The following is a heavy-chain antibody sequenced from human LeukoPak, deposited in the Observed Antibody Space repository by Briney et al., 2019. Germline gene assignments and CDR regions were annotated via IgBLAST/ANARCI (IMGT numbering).Heavy chain of an antibody. V-gene: IGHV4-34*01. Sequence: SETLSLTCAVYGGSSSGYYWSWIRQPPGKGLEWIGEINHSGSTNYNPSLKSRVTISVDTSKNQFSLKLSSVTAADTAVYYCARRILYYYYMDVWGKGTTVTVSS. CDR3: ARRILYYYYMDV. CDR2: INHSGST. J-gene: IGHJ6*03. CDR1: GGSSSGYY. D-gene: IGHD2/OR15-2a*01.